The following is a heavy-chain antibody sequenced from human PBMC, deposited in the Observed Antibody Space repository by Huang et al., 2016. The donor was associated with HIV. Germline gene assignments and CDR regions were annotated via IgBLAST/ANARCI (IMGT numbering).Heavy chain of an antibody. V-gene: IGHV3-30-3*01. J-gene: IGHJ4*02. CDR2: ISFDGSKK. D-gene: IGHD6-13*01. CDR1: GFTFSSYA. Sequence: QVQLVESGGGVVQPGRSLRLSCAASGFTFSSYAMHWVRQAPGKGLGWVAVISFDGSKKYYADAVKGRFTISRDNSKNRLYLQMNSLRAEDTAVYYCARDWYFLARYSSSWYPHYWGQGTLVTVSS. CDR3: ARDWYFLARYSSSWYPHY.